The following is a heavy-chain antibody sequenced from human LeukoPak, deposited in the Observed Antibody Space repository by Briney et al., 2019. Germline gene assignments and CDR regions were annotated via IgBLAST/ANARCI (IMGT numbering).Heavy chain of an antibody. Sequence: SETLSLTCTVYGGYIITSGHYWGWIRQPPGKGLEWIGSVYYTGVTSTNPFFRSRMSISVDTSKNQFSLNLTSVTAADAAVYYCARERSSSGGHNWFDPWGQGTLVTVSS. CDR2: VYYTGVT. CDR3: ARERSSSGGHNWFDP. J-gene: IGHJ5*02. CDR1: GGYIITSGHY. V-gene: IGHV4-39*07. D-gene: IGHD4-23*01.